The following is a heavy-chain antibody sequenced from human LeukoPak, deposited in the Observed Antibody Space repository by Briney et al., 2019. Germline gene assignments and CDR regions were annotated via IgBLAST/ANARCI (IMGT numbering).Heavy chain of an antibody. J-gene: IGHJ3*02. CDR1: GSIFTSYW. CDR3: ARQADSSGYYDAFDI. D-gene: IGHD3-22*01. CDR2: IYPGDSDT. V-gene: IGHV5-51*01. Sequence: GASLQISCEGSGSIFTSYWIGGGRQLPGKGVEGMGIIYPGDSDTRYSPSFQGQVTISADKSISTAYLQWSSLKASDTAMYYCARQADSSGYYDAFDIWGQGTMVTVSS.